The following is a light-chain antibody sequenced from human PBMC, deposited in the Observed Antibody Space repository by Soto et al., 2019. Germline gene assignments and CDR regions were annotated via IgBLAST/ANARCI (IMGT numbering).Light chain of an antibody. Sequence: EIVLTQFPGTLSLSPGERAKLSCRASQSVSSSYLAWYQQKPGQAPRLLIYGASSRVTVIPDRFSGSGSGTDFTLTICRLEAEEFAVYYCQQYGSSPLTFGGGTKVDIK. V-gene: IGKV3-20*01. CDR2: GAS. CDR1: QSVSSSY. CDR3: QQYGSSPLT. J-gene: IGKJ4*01.